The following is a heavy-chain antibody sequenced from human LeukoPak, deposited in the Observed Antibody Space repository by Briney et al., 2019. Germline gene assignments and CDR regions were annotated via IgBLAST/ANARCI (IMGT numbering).Heavy chain of an antibody. D-gene: IGHD1-20*01. Sequence: GGSLRLSCAASGFTFSSYEMNWVRQAPGKGLEWVSYISSSGSTIYYADSVKGRFTISRDNAKNSLYLQMNSLRAEDTAVYYCARRDLLTGTFDYWGQGALVTVSS. J-gene: IGHJ4*02. CDR3: ARRDLLTGTFDY. CDR1: GFTFSSYE. V-gene: IGHV3-48*03. CDR2: ISSSGSTI.